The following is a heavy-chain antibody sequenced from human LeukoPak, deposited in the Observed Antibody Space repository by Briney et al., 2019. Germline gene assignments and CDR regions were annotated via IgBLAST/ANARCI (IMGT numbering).Heavy chain of an antibody. CDR2: FSYSGST. CDR3: ASLSKFYYESRGFFDY. V-gene: IGHV4-39*01. CDR1: GGPISGGSYY. Sequence: SQTLSLTCTVSGGPISGGSYYWGWIRQPPGKGLEYIGSFSYSGSTYYNPSLKSRVTISVDTSKNQFSLKLSSVTAADTAVYYCASLSKFYYESRGFFDYWGQGTLVTVSS. J-gene: IGHJ4*02. D-gene: IGHD3-22*01.